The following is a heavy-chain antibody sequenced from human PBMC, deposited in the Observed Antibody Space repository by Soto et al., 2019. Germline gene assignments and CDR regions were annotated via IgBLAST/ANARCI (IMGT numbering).Heavy chain of an antibody. J-gene: IGHJ3*02. CDR2: ISSSSSYI. V-gene: IGHV3-21*01. D-gene: IGHD1-1*01. CDR3: ARDLGAGKTRNAFDI. CDR1: GFTFSSYS. Sequence: EVQLVESGGGLVKPGGSLRLSCAASGFTFSSYSMNWVRQAPGKGLEWVSSISSSSSYIYYADSVKGRFTISRDNAKNSLYLQMNSLRAEDTAVYYCARDLGAGKTRNAFDIWGQGTMVTVSS.